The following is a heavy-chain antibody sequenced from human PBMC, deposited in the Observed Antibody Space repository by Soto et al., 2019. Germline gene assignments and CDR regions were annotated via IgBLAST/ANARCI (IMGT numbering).Heavy chain of an antibody. D-gene: IGHD5-18*01. CDR2: IFGGGYA. CDR1: GFSVNSYY. V-gene: IGHV3-53*01. Sequence: AGGSLRLSCAASGFSVNSYYMSWVRQAPGKGLEWVSVIFGGGYAYYADSVKGRFTISKDRNTVFLQIDSLRAEDTALYYCARGFSYGYIDYWGQGTLVTVSS. J-gene: IGHJ4*02. CDR3: ARGFSYGYIDY.